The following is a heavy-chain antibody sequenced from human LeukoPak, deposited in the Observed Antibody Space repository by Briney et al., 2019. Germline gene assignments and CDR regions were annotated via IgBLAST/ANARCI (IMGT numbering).Heavy chain of an antibody. CDR2: IYYSGST. D-gene: IGHD3-22*01. Sequence: SETLSLTCTVSGGSISSYYWSWIRQPPGKGLEWIGYIYYSGSTNYNPSLKSRVTISVDTSKNQFSLKLSSVTAADTPVYYYARVDSSGYYWSWFDPWGQGTLVTVSS. CDR3: ARVDSSGYYWSWFDP. V-gene: IGHV4-59*01. J-gene: IGHJ5*02. CDR1: GGSISSYY.